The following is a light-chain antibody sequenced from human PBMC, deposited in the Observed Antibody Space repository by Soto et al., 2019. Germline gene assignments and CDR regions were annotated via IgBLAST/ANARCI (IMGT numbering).Light chain of an antibody. J-gene: IGKJ1*01. Sequence: DIQMTQSPSSLSASVGDRVTITCRASHTIDNYLRWYQQKPGKAPKLLSYAASNLQRGVPSRFSGSGSGTDFTLTIDSLQPDDFAIYYCQQCFSIPPTFGHGTKVDI. CDR2: AAS. CDR1: HTIDNY. CDR3: QQCFSIPPT. V-gene: IGKV1-39*01.